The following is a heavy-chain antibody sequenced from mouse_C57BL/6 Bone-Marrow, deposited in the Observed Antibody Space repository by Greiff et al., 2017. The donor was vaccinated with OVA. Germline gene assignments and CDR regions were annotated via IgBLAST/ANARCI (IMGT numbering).Heavy chain of an antibody. J-gene: IGHJ2*01. CDR2: IDPSDSET. CDR1: GYTFTSYW. D-gene: IGHD1-1*01. CDR3: ARVTTVVAPFDY. Sequence: QVQLQQPGAELVRPGSSVKLSCKASGYTFTSYWMHWVQQRPIQGLEWIGNIDPSDSETHYNQKFKDKATLTVDKSSSTAYMQLSSLTSEDSAVYYCARVTTVVAPFDYWGQGTTLTVSS. V-gene: IGHV1-52*01.